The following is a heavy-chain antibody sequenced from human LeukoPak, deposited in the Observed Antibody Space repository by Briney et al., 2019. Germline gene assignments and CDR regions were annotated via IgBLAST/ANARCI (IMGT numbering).Heavy chain of an antibody. CDR1: GFTFNDYA. V-gene: IGHV3-23*01. D-gene: IGHD3-10*01. J-gene: IGHJ4*02. CDR2: ISDSGGST. Sequence: GGSLRLSCAASGFTFNDYAMSWVRQAPGKGLEWVSSISDSGGSTYYADSVKGRFSISRDFSKSTLYLQMSSLRAEDTAIYFCAKHSLVWFGELWGEDYWGQGTLVTVSS. CDR3: AKHSLVWFGELWGEDY.